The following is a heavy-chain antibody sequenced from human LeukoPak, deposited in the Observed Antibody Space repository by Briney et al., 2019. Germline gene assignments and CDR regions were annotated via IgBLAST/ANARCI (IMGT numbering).Heavy chain of an antibody. CDR2: ISSNGGST. Sequence: GGSLRLSCAASGFTFSSYAMHWVRQAPGKGLEYVSAISSNGGSTYYANSVKGRFTISRDNSKNTLYLQMGSLRAEDMAVYYCARGPPYCYDSSGYYDYWGQGTLVTVSS. V-gene: IGHV3-64*01. J-gene: IGHJ4*02. CDR3: ARGPPYCYDSSGYYDY. D-gene: IGHD3-22*01. CDR1: GFTFSSYA.